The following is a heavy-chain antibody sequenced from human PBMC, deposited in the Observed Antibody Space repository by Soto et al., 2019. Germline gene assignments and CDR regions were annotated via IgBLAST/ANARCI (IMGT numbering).Heavy chain of an antibody. CDR1: GVTVSNNY. CDR3: ARNVPVTTLGY. D-gene: IGHD4-17*01. CDR2: IYSTGNT. V-gene: IGHV3-66*01. J-gene: IGHJ4*02. Sequence: EVKLVESGGGLVQPGGSLRLSCAASGVTVSNNYMTWVRQAPGKGLEFVSSIYSTGNTFYADSVKGRFTISRDNSKNTLYLQMNSLRVEDTAVYYCARNVPVTTLGYWGEGTLVTVSS.